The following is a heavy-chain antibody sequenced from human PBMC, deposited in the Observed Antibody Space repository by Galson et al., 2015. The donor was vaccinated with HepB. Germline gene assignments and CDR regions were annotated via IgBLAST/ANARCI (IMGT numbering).Heavy chain of an antibody. Sequence: SLRLSCAASGFTFSGFAMSWVRQAPGKGLKWVSGIGGGGYSTYYADSVKGRFTISRDNSKNTLYLQMNSLRAEDTAVYYCAKYGSSYGLRDGFDIWGQGTMVTVSS. CDR1: GFTFSGFA. D-gene: IGHD5-18*01. CDR3: AKYGSSYGLRDGFDI. V-gene: IGHV3-23*01. CDR2: IGGGGYST. J-gene: IGHJ3*02.